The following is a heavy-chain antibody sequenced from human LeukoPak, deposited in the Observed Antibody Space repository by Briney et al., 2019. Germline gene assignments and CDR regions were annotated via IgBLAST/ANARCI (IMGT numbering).Heavy chain of an antibody. Sequence: GGSLRLSCAASGVTFSSYAMSWVRQAPGKGLEWVSAISGSGGSTYYADSVKGRFTISRDNSKNTLYLQMNSLRAEDTAVYYCAKDVCYGTAEYFQHWGQGTLVTVSS. J-gene: IGHJ1*01. D-gene: IGHD2-2*01. CDR3: AKDVCYGTAEYFQH. CDR1: GVTFSSYA. CDR2: ISGSGGST. V-gene: IGHV3-23*01.